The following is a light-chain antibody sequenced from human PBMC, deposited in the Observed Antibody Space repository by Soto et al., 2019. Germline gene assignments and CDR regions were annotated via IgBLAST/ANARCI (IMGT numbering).Light chain of an antibody. CDR3: LLSYSGARPWV. CDR2: DTS. CDR1: TGAVTSGHY. J-gene: IGLJ3*02. Sequence: QAVVTQEPSLTVSPGGTVTLTYGSSTGAVTSGHYPYWFQQKPGQAPRTLIYDTSNKHTWTPPRFSGSLLGGKAALTLSGAQPEDEAEYYCLLSYSGARPWVFGGGTKLTVL. V-gene: IGLV7-46*01.